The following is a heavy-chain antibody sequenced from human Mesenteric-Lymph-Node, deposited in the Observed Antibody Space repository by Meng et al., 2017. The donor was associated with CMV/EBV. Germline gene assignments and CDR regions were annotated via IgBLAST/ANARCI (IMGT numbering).Heavy chain of an antibody. D-gene: IGHD6-13*01. V-gene: IGHV3-23*03. CDR3: ATSSIAAADVFDY. Sequence: GGSLRLSCAASGFTFSSYAMSWVRQAPGKGLEWVSVIYSGGSSTYYADSVKGRFTISRDNSKNTLYLQMNSLRAEDTAVYYCATSSIAAADVFDYWGQGTLVTVSS. J-gene: IGHJ4*02. CDR1: GFTFSSYA. CDR2: IYSGGSST.